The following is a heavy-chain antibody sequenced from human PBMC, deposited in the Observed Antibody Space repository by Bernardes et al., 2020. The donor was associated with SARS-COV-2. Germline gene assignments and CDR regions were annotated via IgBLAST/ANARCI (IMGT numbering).Heavy chain of an antibody. D-gene: IGHD3-22*01. J-gene: IGHJ5*02. V-gene: IGHV4-61*02. CDR1: GESLSSGDYY. Sequence: SETLSLTCTVSGESLSSGDYYCSWIRQPAGKGLEYIGRFHTRGSTKYNPSHESRVTISLDTSKNQFSLKLSSVTAADTAVYYCARGYYDSSGYYLNWFDPWGQGTLVTVSS. CDR3: ARGYYDSSGYYLNWFDP. CDR2: FHTRGST.